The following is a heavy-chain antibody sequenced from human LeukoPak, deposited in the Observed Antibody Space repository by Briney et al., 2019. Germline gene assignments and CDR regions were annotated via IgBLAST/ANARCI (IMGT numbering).Heavy chain of an antibody. Sequence: SETLSLTCPVSGGSISSYYWGWIRQPPGKGLEWIGYIYYSGSTNYNPSLKSRVTISVDTSKNQFSLKLSSVTAADTAVYYCARGPRIYYYYYMDVWGKGTTVTVSS. CDR1: GGSISSYY. CDR2: IYYSGST. CDR3: ARGPRIYYYYYMDV. J-gene: IGHJ6*03. V-gene: IGHV4-59*12.